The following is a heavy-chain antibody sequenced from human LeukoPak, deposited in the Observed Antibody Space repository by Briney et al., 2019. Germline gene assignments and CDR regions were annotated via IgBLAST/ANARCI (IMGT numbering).Heavy chain of an antibody. V-gene: IGHV1-69*05. CDR2: IIPIFGTA. J-gene: IGHJ4*02. CDR1: GGTFSSYA. Sequence: ASVKVSCKASGGTFSSYAISWVRQAPGQGLEWMGGIIPIFGTANYAQKFQGRVTITTDESTNTAYMELSSLRSEDTAVYYCATRDGYNLFGYWGQGTLVTVSS. CDR3: ATRDGYNLFGY. D-gene: IGHD5-24*01.